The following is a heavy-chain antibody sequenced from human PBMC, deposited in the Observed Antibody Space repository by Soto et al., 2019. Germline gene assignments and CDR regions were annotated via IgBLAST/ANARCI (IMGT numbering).Heavy chain of an antibody. CDR1: GFTFSTSS. J-gene: IGHJ4*02. CDR2: ISSSSSTI. CDR3: ASNRYNSGLNYY. V-gene: IGHV3-48*02. D-gene: IGHD6-19*01. Sequence: EVQLVESGGDLVQPGGSLRLSCAASGFTFSTSSMNWVRQAPGKGLEWVAYISSSSSTIYYADSVKGRFTISRDNAKNSLYLQMNSLRDEDMAVYFCASNRYNSGLNYYWGQGTLVTVSS.